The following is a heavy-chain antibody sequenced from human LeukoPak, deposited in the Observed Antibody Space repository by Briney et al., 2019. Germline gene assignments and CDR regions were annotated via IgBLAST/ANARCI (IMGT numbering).Heavy chain of an antibody. CDR3: AKDLYYYDSSGYFPDGAFDI. D-gene: IGHD3-22*01. J-gene: IGHJ3*02. V-gene: IGHV3-30*02. Sequence: PGGSLRLSCAASAFTFSSYGMHCVRQAPGKGLEWVAFIRYDGSNKYYADSVKGRFTISRDNSKNTLYLQMNSLRAEDTAVYYCAKDLYYYDSSGYFPDGAFDIWGQGTMVTVSS. CDR1: AFTFSSYG. CDR2: IRYDGSNK.